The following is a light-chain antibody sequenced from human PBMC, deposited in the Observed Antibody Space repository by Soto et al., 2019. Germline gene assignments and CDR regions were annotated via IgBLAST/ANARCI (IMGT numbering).Light chain of an antibody. J-gene: IGKJ1*01. CDR3: QHYGGVWT. Sequence: DIQMTQSPSSLSASVGDRVTITCRASQTIRSYLNWYQHKPGQAPRLLIYGASSLQSGVPSRFSGSGSATEFILTISSLQPDDFATYHCQHYGGVWTFGQGTKVEIK. CDR2: GAS. V-gene: IGKV1-39*01. CDR1: QTIRSY.